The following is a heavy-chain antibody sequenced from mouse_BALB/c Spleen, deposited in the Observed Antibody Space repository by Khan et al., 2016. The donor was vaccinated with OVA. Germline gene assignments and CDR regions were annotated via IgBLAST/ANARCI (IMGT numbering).Heavy chain of an antibody. D-gene: IGHD1-1*01. CDR3: ARTDDGSSYAMDY. J-gene: IGHJ4*01. CDR2: ISTYSGNT. V-gene: IGHV1S137*01. Sequence: QVQLQQSGPELVRPGVSVKISCKGSGYTFTDYAMHWVKQRHAKSLEWIGVISTYSGNTNYNQKFKGKATMTVDKSSSTAYLDLASLTSEDSAIYYCARTDDGSSYAMDYGGQGTSVTGSS. CDR1: GYTFTDYA.